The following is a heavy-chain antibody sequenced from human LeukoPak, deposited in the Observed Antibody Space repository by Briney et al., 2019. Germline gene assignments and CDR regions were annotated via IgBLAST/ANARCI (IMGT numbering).Heavy chain of an antibody. CDR2: IGSSSSYI. J-gene: IGHJ4*02. V-gene: IGHV3-21*01. Sequence: GGSLRLSCAASGFTFSSYEMNWVRQAPGKGLGWVSSIGSSSSYIYYADSVKGRFTISRDNAKNSLYLQMNSLRAEDTAVYYCARAKSDYWGQGTLVTVSS. CDR3: ARAKSDY. CDR1: GFTFSSYE.